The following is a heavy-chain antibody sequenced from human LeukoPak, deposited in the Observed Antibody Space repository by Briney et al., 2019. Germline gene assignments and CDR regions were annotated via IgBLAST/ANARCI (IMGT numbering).Heavy chain of an antibody. V-gene: IGHV1-8*01. CDR2: MNPNSGNT. CDR1: GYTFTSYD. Sequence: ASVKVSCKASGYTFTSYDINWVRQATGQGLEWMGWMNPNSGNTGYAQKFQGRVTMTEDTSTDTAYMELSSLRSEDTAVYYCATSPRNYYGSGSLDYWGQGTLVTVSS. J-gene: IGHJ4*02. D-gene: IGHD3-10*01. CDR3: ATSPRNYYGSGSLDY.